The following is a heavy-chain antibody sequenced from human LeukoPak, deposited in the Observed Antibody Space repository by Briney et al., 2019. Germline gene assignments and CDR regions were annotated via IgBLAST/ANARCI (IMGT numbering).Heavy chain of an antibody. J-gene: IGHJ4*02. V-gene: IGHV3-9*01. CDR3: AKAIYYDSSGPFDY. CDR1: GFTFDDYA. CDR2: ISWNSGSI. D-gene: IGHD3-22*01. Sequence: GGSLRLSCAASGFTFDDYAMHWVRQAPGKGPEWVSGISWNSGSIGYADSVKGRFTISRDNAKNSLYLQMNSLRAEDTALYYCAKAIYYDSSGPFDYWGQGTLVTVSS.